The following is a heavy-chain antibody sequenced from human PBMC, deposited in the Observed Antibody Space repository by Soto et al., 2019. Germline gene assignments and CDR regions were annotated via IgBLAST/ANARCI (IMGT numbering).Heavy chain of an antibody. J-gene: IGHJ4*02. Sequence: GGSLRLSCAASGFTFSSYGMHWVRQAPGKGLEWVAVISYDGSNKYYADSVKGRFTISRDNSKNTLYLQMNSLRAEDTAVYYCAKETYDFWSGHEHLGYFDYWGQGTLVTVSS. CDR1: GFTFSSYG. V-gene: IGHV3-30*18. CDR3: AKETYDFWSGHEHLGYFDY. CDR2: ISYDGSNK. D-gene: IGHD3-3*01.